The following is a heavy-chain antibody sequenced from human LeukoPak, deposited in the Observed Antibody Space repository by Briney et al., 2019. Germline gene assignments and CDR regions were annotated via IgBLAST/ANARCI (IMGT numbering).Heavy chain of an antibody. D-gene: IGHD3-10*01. V-gene: IGHV3-7*01. CDR3: ARGPPYGSRSDYFDY. J-gene: IGHJ4*02. CDR2: IKKDVDEK. Sequence: GGSLRLSCAASGFTFSSHWMTWIRLAPGKGLEWLASIKKDVDEKYYVDSVKGRFTTSRDNAKNSLYLHMNSLRVEDTAVYYCARGPPYGSRSDYFDYWGQGTLVTVSS. CDR1: GFTFSSHW.